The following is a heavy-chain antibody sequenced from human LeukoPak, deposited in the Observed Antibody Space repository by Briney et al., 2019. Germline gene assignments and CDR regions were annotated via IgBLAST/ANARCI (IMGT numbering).Heavy chain of an antibody. V-gene: IGHV3-23*01. CDR2: ISGSGGST. Sequence: GGSLRLSCVVSGFTFSNYPMSWVRQAPGKGLEWVSAISGSGGSTYYADSVKGRFTISRDNSKNTLYLQMNSLRAEDTAVYYCAKGLAAAAYYGMDVWGQGTTVTVSS. CDR3: AKGLAAAAYYGMDV. J-gene: IGHJ6*02. CDR1: GFTFSNYP. D-gene: IGHD6-13*01.